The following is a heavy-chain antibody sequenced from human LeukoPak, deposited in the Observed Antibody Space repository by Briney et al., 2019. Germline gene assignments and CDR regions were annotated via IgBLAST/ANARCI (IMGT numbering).Heavy chain of an antibody. CDR2: IYHSGST. CDR3: ARIVVWPDREDYGDYD. V-gene: IGHV4-38-2*02. D-gene: IGHD4-17*01. Sequence: SETLSLTCTVSGYSISSGYYWGRIRQPPGKGLEWIGSIYHSGSTYYNPSLKSRVTISVDTSKNQFSLKLSSVTAADTAVYYCARIVVWPDREDYGDYDWGQGTLVTVSS. CDR1: GYSISSGYY. J-gene: IGHJ4*02.